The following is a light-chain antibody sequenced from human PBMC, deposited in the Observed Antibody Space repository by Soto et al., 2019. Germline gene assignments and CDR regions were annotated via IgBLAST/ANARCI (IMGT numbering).Light chain of an antibody. Sequence: IVMTQSPATLSVSPGEGATLSCRASQSIKRSSLAWYQQKPGQAPRLLIFGASTRVTGIPARFSGSGSGTEFSLTISSLQSEDFAVYYCQQYMNWPTFGQGTRLEIK. CDR1: QSIKRSS. CDR3: QQYMNWPT. J-gene: IGKJ5*01. CDR2: GAS. V-gene: IGKV3-15*01.